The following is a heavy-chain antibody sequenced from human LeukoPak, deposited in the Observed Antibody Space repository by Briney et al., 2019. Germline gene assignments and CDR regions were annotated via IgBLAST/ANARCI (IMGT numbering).Heavy chain of an antibody. CDR3: ARDAQRGFDYSNSLQY. V-gene: IGHV3-33*01. J-gene: IGHJ4*02. D-gene: IGHD4-11*01. CDR1: GFTFSHYG. Sequence: GKFLQLSCAATGFTFSHYGMHWVRQAPGKGLEWVAVIWSDGTNKYYAASVKGRFSISRDDSGKTVHLQMNSLRPEDTAVYYCARDAQRGFDYSNSLQYWGQGTPVTVST. CDR2: IWSDGTNK.